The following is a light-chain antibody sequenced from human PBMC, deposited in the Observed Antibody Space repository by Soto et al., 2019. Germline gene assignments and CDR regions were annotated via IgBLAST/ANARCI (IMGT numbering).Light chain of an antibody. V-gene: IGKV1-39*01. CDR3: LHTYNLPRT. CDR1: LNIGES. Sequence: DIEMGQTPSTVIACVGYRVPITCRDSLNIGESLSWFQQKAGERRTQLIYGAFTLQSGVPVRFSGSASGTDFTLTIRNMQREDFATYYCLHTYNLPRTFGQGTKVYIK. J-gene: IGKJ1*01. CDR2: GAF.